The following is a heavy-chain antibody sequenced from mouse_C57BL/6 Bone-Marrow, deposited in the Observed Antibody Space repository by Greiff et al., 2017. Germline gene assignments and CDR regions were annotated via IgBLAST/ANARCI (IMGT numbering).Heavy chain of an antibody. J-gene: IGHJ3*01. CDR1: GYSITSDY. CDR2: ISYSGST. V-gene: IGHV3-8*01. CDR3: ASLIYDGYWPFAY. D-gene: IGHD2-3*01. Sequence: ESGPGLAKPSQTLSLTCSVTGYSITSDYWNWIRKFPGNKLEYMGYISYSGSTYYNPSLKSRISITRDTSKNQYYLQLNSVTTEDTATYYCASLIYDGYWPFAYWGQGTLVTVSA.